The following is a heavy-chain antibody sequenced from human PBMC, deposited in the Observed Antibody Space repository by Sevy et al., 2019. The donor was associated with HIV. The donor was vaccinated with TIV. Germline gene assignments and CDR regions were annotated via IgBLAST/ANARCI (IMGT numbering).Heavy chain of an antibody. V-gene: IGHV3-7*01. CDR1: GFNIRAHW. J-gene: IGHJ4*02. Sequence: GESLRLSCAASGFNIRAHWMLWVRQAPGKGLEWVANINEDGSTKYYLDSVKGRFTISRDNAENSAFLQMNSLRVEDTAVYYCVRALLKADSLWGQGTLVTVSS. CDR2: INEDGSTK. D-gene: IGHD1-26*01. CDR3: VRALLKADSL.